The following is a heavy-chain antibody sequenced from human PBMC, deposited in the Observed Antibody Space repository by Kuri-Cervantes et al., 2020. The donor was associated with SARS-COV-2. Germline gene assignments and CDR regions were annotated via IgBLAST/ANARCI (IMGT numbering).Heavy chain of an antibody. CDR3: ARDPVPQALPYYYYYMDV. CDR1: GFTFSSYS. V-gene: IGHV3-48*01. CDR2: ISSSSSTI. J-gene: IGHJ6*03. Sequence: GGSLRLSCAASGFTFSSYSMNWVRQAPGKGLEWVSYISSSSSTIYYADSVKGRFTISRDNAKNSLYLQMNSLRAEDTAVYYCARDPVPQALPYYYYYMDVWGKGTTVTVSS.